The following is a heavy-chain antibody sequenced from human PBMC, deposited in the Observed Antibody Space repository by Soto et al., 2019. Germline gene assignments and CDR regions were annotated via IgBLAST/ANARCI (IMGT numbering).Heavy chain of an antibody. CDR2: INWNGGST. CDR3: ARDLTVVVVAATPFNDAFDI. D-gene: IGHD2-15*01. CDR1: GFTFGDYG. Sequence: GGSLRLSCAASGFTFGDYGMSWVRQAPGKGLEWVSGINWNGGSTGYADSVKGRFTISGDNAKNSLYLQMNSLRAEDTALYYCARDLTVVVVAATPFNDAFDIWGQGTMVTVSS. V-gene: IGHV3-20*04. J-gene: IGHJ3*02.